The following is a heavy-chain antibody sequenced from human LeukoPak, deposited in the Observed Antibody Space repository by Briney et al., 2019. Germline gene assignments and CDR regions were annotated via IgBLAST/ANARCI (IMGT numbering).Heavy chain of an antibody. CDR1: GGTFSSYA. CDR2: IIPIFGTA. J-gene: IGHJ4*02. D-gene: IGHD3-10*01. Sequence: SVKVSCKASGGTFSSYATSWVRQAPGQGLEWMGGIIPIFGTANYAQKFQGRVTITADESTSTAYMELSSLRSEDTAVYYCASEYGSGSYSPSFDYWGQGTLVTVS. V-gene: IGHV1-69*13. CDR3: ASEYGSGSYSPSFDY.